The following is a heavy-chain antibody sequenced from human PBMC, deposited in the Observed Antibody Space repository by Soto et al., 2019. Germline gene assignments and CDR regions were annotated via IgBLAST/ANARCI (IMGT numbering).Heavy chain of an antibody. D-gene: IGHD2-2*01. CDR2: IYYRGNT. V-gene: IGHV4-31*03. CDR3: ARYPVVVVPAANFGLDV. Sequence: SSETLSLTCSVSGVSVSSDIYYWSWIRHHPGKGLEWIGYIYYRGNTCYNPSLEGRVTIPLDTCKNHYSLRLRAVTPADTAVYYCARYPVVVVPAANFGLDVWGQGTTVTVYS. J-gene: IGHJ6*02. CDR1: GVSVSSDIYY.